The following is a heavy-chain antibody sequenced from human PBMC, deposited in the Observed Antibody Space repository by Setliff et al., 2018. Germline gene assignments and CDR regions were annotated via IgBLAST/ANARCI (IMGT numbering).Heavy chain of an antibody. V-gene: IGHV5-10-1*01. J-gene: IGHJ4*02. CDR3: ARSLVGATYSVYFDY. CDR2: IDPSDSYT. Sequence: GESLKISCKVSGDSLSSYWIAWVRQMPGKGLEWMGRIDPSDSYTNYSPSFQGHVTISADKSISTAYLQWSNLKASDTAIYYCARSLVGATYSVYFDYWGQGALVTVSS. CDR1: GDSLSSYW. D-gene: IGHD1-26*01.